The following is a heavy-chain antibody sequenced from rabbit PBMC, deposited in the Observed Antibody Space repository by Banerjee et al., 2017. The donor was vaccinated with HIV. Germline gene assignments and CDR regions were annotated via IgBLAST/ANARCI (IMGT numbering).Heavy chain of an antibody. CDR3: ARDGDTYGYAGYAYATNL. Sequence: YANSVKGRFTISSDNAQNTVFLQMTSLTASDTATYFCARDGDTYGYAGYAYATNLWGPGTLVTVS. V-gene: IGHV1S64*01. J-gene: IGHJ4*01. D-gene: IGHD6-1*01.